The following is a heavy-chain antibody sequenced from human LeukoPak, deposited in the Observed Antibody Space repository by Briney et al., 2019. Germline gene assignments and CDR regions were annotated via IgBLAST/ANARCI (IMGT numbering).Heavy chain of an antibody. CDR1: GFTFRSSW. CDR2: ISCDGGST. J-gene: IGHJ4*02. D-gene: IGHD1-26*01. V-gene: IGHV3-43*01. CDR3: AKDIHTSEGGSYAS. Sequence: GGSLRLSCAASGFTFRSSWMHWVRQAPGKGLEWVSLISCDGGSTYYADSVKGRFTISRDNSKNSLYLQMSSLRTEDTALYYCAKDIHTSEGGSYASWGQGTLVTVSS.